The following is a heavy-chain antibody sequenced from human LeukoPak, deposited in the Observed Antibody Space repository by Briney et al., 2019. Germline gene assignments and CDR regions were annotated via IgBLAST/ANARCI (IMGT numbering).Heavy chain of an antibody. CDR1: GFTVSSNY. Sequence: GSLRLSCAASGFTVSSNYMSWVRQAPGKGLEWVSVIYSGGSTYYADSVKGRFTISRDNSKNTLYLQMNSLRAEDTAVYYCARDRNGDWFDYWGQGTLVTVSS. V-gene: IGHV3-66*01. CDR3: ARDRNGDWFDY. D-gene: IGHD4-17*01. J-gene: IGHJ4*02. CDR2: IYSGGST.